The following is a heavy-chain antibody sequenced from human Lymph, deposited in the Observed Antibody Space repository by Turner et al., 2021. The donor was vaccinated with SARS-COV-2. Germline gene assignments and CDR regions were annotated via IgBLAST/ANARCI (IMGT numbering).Heavy chain of an antibody. CDR3: ARRHSGNYDAFDI. CDR2: IIPSLGIA. CDR1: GGTFSTYV. V-gene: IGHV1-69*10. Sequence: QVQLVQSGAEVKKPGSSVKVSGRASGGTFSTYVISWVRQAPGQGREWMGGIIPSLGIANYAQKFQGRVTSTADKSTSTAYMELSSLRSEDTAVYHCARRHSGNYDAFDIWGQGTMVTVSS. J-gene: IGHJ3*02. D-gene: IGHD1-26*01.